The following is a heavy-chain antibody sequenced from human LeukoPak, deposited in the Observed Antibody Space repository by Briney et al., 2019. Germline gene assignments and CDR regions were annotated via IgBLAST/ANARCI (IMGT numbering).Heavy chain of an antibody. V-gene: IGHV4-59*12. D-gene: IGHD1-26*01. Sequence: SETLSLTCTVSGGSISSYYWSWIRQPPGKGLEWIGYIYYSGSTNYNPSLKSRVTISVDTSKNQFSLKLGSVTAADTAVYYCARGGRRGSYFRAIDYWGQGTLVTVSS. CDR2: IYYSGST. CDR3: ARGGRRGSYFRAIDY. CDR1: GGSISSYY. J-gene: IGHJ4*02.